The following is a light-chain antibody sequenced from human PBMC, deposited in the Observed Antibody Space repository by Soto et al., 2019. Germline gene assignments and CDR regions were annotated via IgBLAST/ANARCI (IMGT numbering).Light chain of an antibody. CDR1: QSVNSN. J-gene: IGKJ1*01. V-gene: IGKV3-15*01. CDR3: QQYATWPRT. CDR2: DAS. Sequence: EVVMTQSPAALSVSPGDRVTLSCRASQSVNSNLAWYQQRPGQAPRLLIYDASTRAAGIPARFSGSGTGTEFTLTLSSLQSDDFPVYYCQQYATWPRTFGQRTNVEIK.